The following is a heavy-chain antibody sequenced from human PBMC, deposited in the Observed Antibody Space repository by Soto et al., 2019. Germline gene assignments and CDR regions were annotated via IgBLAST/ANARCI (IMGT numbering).Heavy chain of an antibody. J-gene: IGHJ4*02. CDR2: ISGSGGST. CDR3: AKTVTDYYDSSGYYTTKVEYYFDY. CDR1: GFTFSSYA. Sequence: PGGSLRLSCAASGFTFSSYAMSWVRQAPGKGLEWVSAISGSGGSTYYADSVKGRFTISRDNSKNTLYLQMNSLRAEDTAVYYCAKTVTDYYDSSGYYTTKVEYYFDYWGQGTLVTVSS. D-gene: IGHD3-22*01. V-gene: IGHV3-23*01.